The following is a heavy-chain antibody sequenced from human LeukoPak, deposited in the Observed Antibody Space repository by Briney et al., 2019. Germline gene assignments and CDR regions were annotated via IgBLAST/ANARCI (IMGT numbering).Heavy chain of an antibody. CDR2: IYTSGST. J-gene: IGHJ4*02. CDR3: ATRIVGARGIDY. D-gene: IGHD1-26*01. Sequence: SETLSLTCTVSGGSISSYYWSWIRQPPGKGLEWIGYIYTSGSTNYNPSLKSRVTISVDTSKNQFSLKLSSVTAADTAVHYCATRIVGARGIDYWGQGTLVTVSS. CDR1: GGSISSYY. V-gene: IGHV4-4*09.